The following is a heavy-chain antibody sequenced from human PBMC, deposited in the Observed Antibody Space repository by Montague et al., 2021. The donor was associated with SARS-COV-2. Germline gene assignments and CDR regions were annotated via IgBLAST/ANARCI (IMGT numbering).Heavy chain of an antibody. V-gene: IGHV4-59*01. CDR3: ARLTYENSYGMDV. D-gene: IGHD5-12*01. Sequence: SETLSLTCTVSGGSISTYYWNWIRQFPGKGLEWIGYIDYSGSTNXNPSLQSRVIISVDRSKIQFSLKLNSVTAADTAIYYCARLTYENSYGMDVWGQGTTVTVSS. J-gene: IGHJ6*02. CDR1: GGSISTYY. CDR2: IDYSGST.